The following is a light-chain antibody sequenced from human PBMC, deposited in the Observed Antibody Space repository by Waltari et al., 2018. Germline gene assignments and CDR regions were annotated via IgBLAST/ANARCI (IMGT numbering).Light chain of an antibody. CDR2: DVS. CDR3: MQGIHLPLT. Sequence: ETVMTQTPVSLSVTPGQPASMSCKSSQSLLESDGKTYLHWGLQKPGQSPQLLNYDVSSRFSGVPDRFSGSGSGTDFTLRISRVEAEDVGVYYCMQGIHLPLTFGGGTKVEMK. J-gene: IGKJ4*01. CDR1: QSLLESDGKTY. V-gene: IGKV2-29*02.